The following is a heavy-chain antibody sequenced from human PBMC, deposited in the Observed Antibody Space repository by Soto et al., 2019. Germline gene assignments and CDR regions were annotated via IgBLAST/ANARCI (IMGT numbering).Heavy chain of an antibody. Sequence: QVQLVESGGGVVQPGRSLRLSCAASGFTFSSYGMHWVRQAPGKGLEWVAVISYDGSNKYYADSVKGRFTISRDNSKNTFKLKMYSLRAEVTAVYYCANDYAIWSGYKYNWFDPWGQGTLVTVSS. D-gene: IGHD3-3*01. J-gene: IGHJ5*02. CDR3: ANDYAIWSGYKYNWFDP. CDR1: GFTFSSYG. CDR2: ISYDGSNK. V-gene: IGHV3-30*18.